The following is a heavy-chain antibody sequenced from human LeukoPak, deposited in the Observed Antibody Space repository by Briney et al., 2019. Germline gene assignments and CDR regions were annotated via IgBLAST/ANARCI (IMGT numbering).Heavy chain of an antibody. CDR3: ARGYSGYSYGYND. J-gene: IGHJ4*02. Sequence: SETLSFTCAVYGGSFSGYYWSWIRQPPGKGLEWIGEINHSGSNNYNPSLKSRVTISVDTSKNQFSLKLSSVTAADTAVYYCARGYSGYSYGYNDWGQGTLVTVSS. D-gene: IGHD5-18*01. V-gene: IGHV4-34*01. CDR1: GGSFSGYY. CDR2: INHSGSN.